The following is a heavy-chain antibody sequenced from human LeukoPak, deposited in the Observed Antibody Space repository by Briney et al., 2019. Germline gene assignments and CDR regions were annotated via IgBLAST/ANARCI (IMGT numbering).Heavy chain of an antibody. CDR2: ISGSGGST. V-gene: IGHV3-23*01. J-gene: IGHJ3*02. CDR1: GFTFSSYA. D-gene: IGHD3-10*01. Sequence: GGSLRLSCAASGFTFSSYAMSWVRQAPGKGLEWVSAISGSGGSTYYADSVKGRFTISRDNSKNTLYLQMNSLRAEDTAVYYCARNYGSGSFKPHAFNIWGQGTMVTVSS. CDR3: ARNYGSGSFKPHAFNI.